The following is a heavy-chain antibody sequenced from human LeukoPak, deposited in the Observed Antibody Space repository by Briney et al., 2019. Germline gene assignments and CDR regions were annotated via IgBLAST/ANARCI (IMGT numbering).Heavy chain of an antibody. CDR2: ISGSGGTT. CDR1: GFTSSSYA. D-gene: IGHD3-16*01. V-gene: IGHV3-23*01. J-gene: IGHJ4*02. CDR3: AKRVGGVNNFDY. Sequence: PGQSMRLSSASSGFTSSSYAIKWVRQAPREGLEWVSVISGSGGTTYYADSVKGRFTISRDNYKNMLYLQMNSLRAEDTAVYYCAKRVGGVNNFDYWGQGTLVTVSS.